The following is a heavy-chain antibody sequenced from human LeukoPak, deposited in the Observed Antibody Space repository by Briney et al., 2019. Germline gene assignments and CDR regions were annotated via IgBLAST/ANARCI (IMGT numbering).Heavy chain of an antibody. Sequence: GGSLRLSCAASGFTFSSYAMSWVRQAPRKGLEWVSALSGSGGSTYYADSVKGRFTISRDNSKNTLYLQMNSLRAEDAAVYYCAKDWETRYCSGGSCHFDYWGQGTLVTVSS. J-gene: IGHJ4*02. CDR3: AKDWETRYCSGGSCHFDY. CDR2: LSGSGGST. V-gene: IGHV3-23*01. D-gene: IGHD2-15*01. CDR1: GFTFSSYA.